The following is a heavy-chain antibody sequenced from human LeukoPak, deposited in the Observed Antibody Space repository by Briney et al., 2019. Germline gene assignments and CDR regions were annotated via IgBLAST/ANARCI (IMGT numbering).Heavy chain of an antibody. CDR2: IYYSGST. Sequence: ASETLSLTCTVSGGSISSSSYYWGWIRQPPGKGLEWIGSIYYSGSTYYNPSLKSRVTISVDTSKNQFSLKLSPVTAADTAVYYCAGNDDYDILTGYPVDYWGQGTLVTVSS. V-gene: IGHV4-39*01. D-gene: IGHD3-9*01. CDR1: GGSISSSSYY. CDR3: AGNDDYDILTGYPVDY. J-gene: IGHJ4*02.